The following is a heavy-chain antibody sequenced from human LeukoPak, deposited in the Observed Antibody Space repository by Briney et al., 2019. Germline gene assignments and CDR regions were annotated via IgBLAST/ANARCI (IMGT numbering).Heavy chain of an antibody. Sequence: PGGSLRLSCAASGFTFSSYSMNWVRQAPGKGLEWVSSISSSSSYIYYADSVKGRFTISRDNAKNSLYLQMNSLRAEDTAVYYCARDPTYYYGMDVWGQGTTATVSS. CDR1: GFTFSSYS. CDR2: ISSSSSYI. CDR3: ARDPTYYYGMDV. J-gene: IGHJ6*02. D-gene: IGHD1-26*01. V-gene: IGHV3-21*01.